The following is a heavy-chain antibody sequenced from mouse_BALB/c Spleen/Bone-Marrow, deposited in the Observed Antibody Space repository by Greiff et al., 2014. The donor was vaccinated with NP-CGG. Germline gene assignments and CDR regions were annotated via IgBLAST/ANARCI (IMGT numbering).Heavy chain of an antibody. CDR2: IWGDGSI. CDR1: GFSLTSYG. Sequence: VQLVESGPGLVAPAQSLSIICTVSGFSLTSYGVSWVRQPPGKGLEWLGVIWGDGSINYNSALISRLSIIKDNSKSQVFLKLNSVQTDDTATYYCAKVNRYGYAMDYWGQGTSVTVSS. D-gene: IGHD1-1*01. CDR3: AKVNRYGYAMDY. J-gene: IGHJ4*01. V-gene: IGHV2-3*01.